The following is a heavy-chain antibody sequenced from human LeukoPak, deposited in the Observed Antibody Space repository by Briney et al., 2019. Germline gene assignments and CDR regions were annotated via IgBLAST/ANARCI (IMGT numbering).Heavy chain of an antibody. V-gene: IGHV4-39*01. J-gene: IGHJ4*02. CDR1: GGSISSSSYY. D-gene: IGHD6-6*01. CDR3: ARQGSMAARSIDY. CDR2: IYYSGST. Sequence: SETLSLTCTVSGGSISSSSYYWDWIRQPPGQGLEWLGSIYYSGSTYYNPSLKSRVTISVDTSKNQFSLKLSSVTAADTAVYYCARQGSMAARSIDYWGEGTLVTVSS.